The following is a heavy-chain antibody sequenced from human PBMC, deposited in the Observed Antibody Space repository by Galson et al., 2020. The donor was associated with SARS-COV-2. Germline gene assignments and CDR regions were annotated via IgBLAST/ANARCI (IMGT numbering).Heavy chain of an antibody. D-gene: IGHD6-19*01. J-gene: IGHJ4*02. CDR3: ARDLGYSSGWEADYFDY. CDR1: GFTFSSYA. V-gene: IGHV3-30*04. CDR2: ISYDGSNK. Sequence: GESLKISCAASGFTFSSYAMHWVRQAPGKGLEWVAVISYDGSNKYYEDSVKGRFTISRDNYKNTLYLQMNSLRAEDTAVYYCARDLGYSSGWEADYFDYWGQGTLVTVSS.